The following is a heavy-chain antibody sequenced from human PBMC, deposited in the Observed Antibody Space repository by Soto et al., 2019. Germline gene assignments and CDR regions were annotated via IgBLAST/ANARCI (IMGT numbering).Heavy chain of an antibody. CDR2: ISGSGSST. J-gene: IGHJ5*01. V-gene: IGHV3-23*01. CDR1: GFTFFRSA. D-gene: IGHD3-3*01. Sequence: EVQLLESGGGLVQPGGSLRLSCAASGFTFFRSAMSWVRQAPGKGLEWVSGISGSGSSTYYADSVKGRFTISRDNSKNTLFLQMNSLRAEDTAVYYCAKLGKLLVLRSVFDSWGQGTLVTVSS. CDR3: AKLGKLLVLRSVFDS.